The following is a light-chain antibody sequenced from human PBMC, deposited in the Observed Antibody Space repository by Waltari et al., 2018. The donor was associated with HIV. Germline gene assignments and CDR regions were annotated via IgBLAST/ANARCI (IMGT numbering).Light chain of an antibody. CDR1: SSDGGGYPY. CDR2: EVS. CDR3: SSYTNRDTVV. V-gene: IGLV2-14*03. Sequence: QSALSQPASVSGSFGQSITISCTGTSSDGGGYPYASWYQQQPGKAPKLLISEVSNRPSGVSSRFSGSKSGNTASLTIFWLQAEDEADYYCSSYTNRDTVVFGGGTKLTVV. J-gene: IGLJ2*01.